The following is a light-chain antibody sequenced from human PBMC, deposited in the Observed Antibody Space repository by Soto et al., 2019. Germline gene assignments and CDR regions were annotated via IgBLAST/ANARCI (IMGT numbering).Light chain of an antibody. CDR2: EVT. J-gene: IGLJ2*01. Sequence: QSALTQPASVSGSPGQSITISCSGTSSDVGAHDFVSWYQHHPDKAPKVIIFEVTKRPSGVSDRFSGSKTGNTASLTISGLQAEDEADYYCNSYTLXKTVIXXXGTKLXVL. V-gene: IGLV2-14*01. CDR3: NSYTLXKTVI. CDR1: SSDVGAHDF.